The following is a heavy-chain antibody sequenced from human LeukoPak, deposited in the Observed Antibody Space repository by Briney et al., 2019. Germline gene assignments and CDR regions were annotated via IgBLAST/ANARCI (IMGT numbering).Heavy chain of an antibody. V-gene: IGHV3-33*01. CDR2: IWYDGSNK. CDR1: GFTFSSYG. CDR3: ARDGLRAAGTHFDY. Sequence: PGRSLRFSCAASGFTFSSYGMHWVRQAPGKGLEWVAVIWYDGSNKYYADSVKGRFTISRDNSKNTLYLQMNSLRAEDTAVYYCARDGLRAAGTHFDYWGQGTLITVSS. J-gene: IGHJ4*02. D-gene: IGHD6-13*01.